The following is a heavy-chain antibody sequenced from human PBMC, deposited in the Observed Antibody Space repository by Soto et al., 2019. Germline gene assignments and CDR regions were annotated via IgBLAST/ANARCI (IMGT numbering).Heavy chain of an antibody. V-gene: IGHV4-59*01. J-gene: IGHJ4*02. D-gene: IGHD3-22*01. Sequence: LSLTCTVSGGSISSYYWSWIRQPPGKGLEWIGYMYYSGSTNYNPSLKSRVTISVDTSKNQFSLKLSSVTAADTAVYYCGGKNYDSSGYFDYWGQGTPVTVS. CDR1: GGSISSYY. CDR3: GGKNYDSSGYFDY. CDR2: MYYSGST.